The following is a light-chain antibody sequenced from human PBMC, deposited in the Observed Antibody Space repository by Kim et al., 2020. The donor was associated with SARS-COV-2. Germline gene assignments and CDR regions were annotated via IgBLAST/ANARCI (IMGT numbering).Light chain of an antibody. V-gene: IGLV2-14*03. CDR1: SSDIGGYNY. Sequence: GRSVAMSCTGTSSDIGGYNYVSWYQQHPGKAPKLMIYDVSNRPSGVSNRFSGSKSGNTASLTISGLQAEDEADYYCSSNTSSSTYVFGTGTKVTVL. CDR2: DVS. J-gene: IGLJ1*01. CDR3: SSNTSSSTYV.